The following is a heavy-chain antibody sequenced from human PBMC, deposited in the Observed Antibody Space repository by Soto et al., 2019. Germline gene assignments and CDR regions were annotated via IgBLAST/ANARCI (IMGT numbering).Heavy chain of an antibody. J-gene: IGHJ6*02. CDR1: GYSFTSYW. CDR3: TRWSGQQESYYYYYGMDV. Sequence: PGESLKISCKGSGYSFTSYWIGWVLQIPWKGLEWMGIIYPGDSDTRYSPSFQGQVTISADKSISTAYLQWSSLKASDTAMYYCTRWSGQQESYYYYYGMDVWGQGTTVTVSS. CDR2: IYPGDSDT. D-gene: IGHD3-3*01. V-gene: IGHV5-51*01.